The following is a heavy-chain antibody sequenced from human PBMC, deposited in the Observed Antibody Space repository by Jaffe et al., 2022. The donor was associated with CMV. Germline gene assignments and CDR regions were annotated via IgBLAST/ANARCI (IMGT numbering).Heavy chain of an antibody. V-gene: IGHV4-4*07. CDR1: GGSITTYY. Sequence: QVQLQESGPGLVKPSETLSLTCTVSGGSITTYYWNWIRQPAGKRLEWIGRVHSSGDTDYNPSLKSRVTLSVDTSTNQFSLKVTSVTAADTALYYCARENPAAGFWNWLDPWGQGTLVTVSS. CDR2: VHSSGDT. D-gene: IGHD6-13*01. CDR3: ARENPAAGFWNWLDP. J-gene: IGHJ5*02.